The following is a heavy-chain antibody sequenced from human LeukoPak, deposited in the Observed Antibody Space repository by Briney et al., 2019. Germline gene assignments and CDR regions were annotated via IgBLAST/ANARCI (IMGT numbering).Heavy chain of an antibody. CDR3: ARSPGLLYAFDI. CDR2: ISSSGSTI. D-gene: IGHD2-2*01. V-gene: IGHV3-11*01. CDR1: GFTFSDYY. Sequence: GGSLRLSCAASGFTFSDYYMSWIRQAPGKGLEWVSYISSSGSTIYYADSVKGQFTIFRDNAKNSLYLQMNSLRAEDTAVYYCARSPGLLYAFDIWGQGTMVTVSS. J-gene: IGHJ3*02.